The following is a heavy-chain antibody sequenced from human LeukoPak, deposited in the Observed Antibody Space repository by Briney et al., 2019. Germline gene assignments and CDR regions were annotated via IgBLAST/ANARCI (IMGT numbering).Heavy chain of an antibody. J-gene: IGHJ4*02. Sequence: PSETLSLTCAVYGGSFSGYYWSWIRQPPGKGLEWIGEINHSGSTNYNPSPKSRVTISVDTSKNQFSLKLSSVTAADTAVYYCARVKADIVVVVAATGNFDYWGQGTLVTVSS. V-gene: IGHV4-34*01. D-gene: IGHD2-15*01. CDR1: GGSFSGYY. CDR2: INHSGST. CDR3: ARVKADIVVVVAATGNFDY.